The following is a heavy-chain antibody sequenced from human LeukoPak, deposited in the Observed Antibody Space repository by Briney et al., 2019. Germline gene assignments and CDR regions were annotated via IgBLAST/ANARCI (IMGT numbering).Heavy chain of an antibody. CDR2: ISN. Sequence: SETLSLTCTVSGGSISSSSYYWAWIRQPPGKGLEWIATISNNYNPSLKSRVTISVDTSKNQFSLRLRSVTAADTAVYYCARDSNFYDSSGSLLRYYAMDVWGQGTTVTVSS. J-gene: IGHJ6*02. D-gene: IGHD3-22*01. CDR1: GGSISSSSYY. CDR3: ARDSNFYDSSGSLLRYYAMDV. V-gene: IGHV4-39*07.